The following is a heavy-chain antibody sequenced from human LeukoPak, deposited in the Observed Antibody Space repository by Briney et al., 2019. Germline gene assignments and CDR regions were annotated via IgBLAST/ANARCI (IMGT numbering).Heavy chain of an antibody. CDR2: ITTSDGNT. J-gene: IGHJ4*02. CDR3: AKDGGLWVSAHWGDS. Sequence: GGSLRLSCAASGFTFSSYTMSWVRQAPGKGQEWVSTITTSDGNTYYADSVKGRFTASRDNSKNTLFLQMNSLRAEDTAVYYCAKDGGLWVSAHWGDSWGRGTLVTVSS. CDR1: GFTFSSYT. V-gene: IGHV3-23*01. D-gene: IGHD7-27*01.